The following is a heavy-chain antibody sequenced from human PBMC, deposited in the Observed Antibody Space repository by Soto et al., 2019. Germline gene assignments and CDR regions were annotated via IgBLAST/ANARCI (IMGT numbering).Heavy chain of an antibody. CDR1: EFTFSNYG. D-gene: IGHD3-10*01. CDR3: ARDDEYSGNGMDV. J-gene: IGHJ6*02. V-gene: IGHV3-33*01. Sequence: QVQLVESGGGVVQPGRSLRLSCAASEFTFSNYGMPWVRQAPGKGLEWVAVILNDGSNRYHADSVKDRFTISRDNSKNTLYLQMNSLRAEETAVYYCARDDEYSGNGMDVWGQGTTVTVS. CDR2: ILNDGSNR.